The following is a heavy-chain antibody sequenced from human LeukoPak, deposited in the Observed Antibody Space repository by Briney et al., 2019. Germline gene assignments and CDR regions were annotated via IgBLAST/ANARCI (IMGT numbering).Heavy chain of an antibody. D-gene: IGHD3-22*01. J-gene: IGHJ4*02. Sequence: ASVKVSCKASGGTFSSYAINWVRQAPGQGLEWMGGIISIFGTANYAQKFQGRVTITADKSTSTAYMELSSLRSEDTAVYYCAREIGSITMIVVVGFDYWGQGTLVTVSS. CDR3: AREIGSITMIVVVGFDY. CDR2: IISIFGTA. V-gene: IGHV1-69*06. CDR1: GGTFSSYA.